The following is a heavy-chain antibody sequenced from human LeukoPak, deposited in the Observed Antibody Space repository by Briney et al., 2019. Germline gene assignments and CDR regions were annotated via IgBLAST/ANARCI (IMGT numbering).Heavy chain of an antibody. CDR3: TTAREYYYDSSGYGRFDY. Sequence: PGGSLRLSCAASGLTFSNAWMSWVRQAPGKGLEWVSRIKSKTDGGTTDYAAPVKGRFTISRDDSKNTLYLQMNSLRTEDTAVYYCTTAREYYYDSSGYGRFDYWGQGTLVTVSS. CDR1: GLTFSNAW. CDR2: IKSKTDGGTT. J-gene: IGHJ4*02. V-gene: IGHV3-15*01. D-gene: IGHD3-22*01.